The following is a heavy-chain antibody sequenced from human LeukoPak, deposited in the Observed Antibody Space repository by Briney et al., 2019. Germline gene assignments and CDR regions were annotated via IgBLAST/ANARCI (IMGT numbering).Heavy chain of an antibody. J-gene: IGHJ3*02. CDR1: GGSISSGGYS. Sequence: PSQTLSLTCAVSGGSISSGGYSWSWIRQPLGKGLEWIGYIYHSGSTYYNPSLKSRVTISVDRSKNQFSLKLSSVTAADTAVYYCARARGGNVLDAFDIWGQGTMVTVSS. D-gene: IGHD4-23*01. CDR3: ARARGGNVLDAFDI. V-gene: IGHV4-30-2*01. CDR2: IYHSGST.